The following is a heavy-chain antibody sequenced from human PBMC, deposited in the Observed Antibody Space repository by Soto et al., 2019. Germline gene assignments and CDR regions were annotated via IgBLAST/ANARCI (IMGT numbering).Heavy chain of an antibody. CDR1: GGSISGSY. D-gene: IGHD6-19*01. CDR2: VYYTGST. Sequence: SETLSLTCIVSGGSISGSYWIWIRQSPGKGLEWLGYVYYTGSTNYSPSLRSRVSISVDTSKNEFSLRLSSVTAADTAVYFCARSVAVPGAHIDYWGQGTQVTV. J-gene: IGHJ4*02. CDR3: ARSVAVPGAHIDY. V-gene: IGHV4-59*01.